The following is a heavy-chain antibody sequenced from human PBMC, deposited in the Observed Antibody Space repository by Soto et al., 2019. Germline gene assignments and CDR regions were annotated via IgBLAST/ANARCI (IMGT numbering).Heavy chain of an antibody. CDR2: IYYSGST. V-gene: IGHV4-61*08. J-gene: IGHJ4*02. Sequence: SETLSLTCPLSGGPISSVDYYWSWIRQPPGKGLECIGYIYYSGSTNYNPSLKSRVTISVDTSKNQFSLKLSSVTAADTAVYYCASSRGDFWSGYFDHWGQGTLVTVSS. D-gene: IGHD3-3*01. CDR3: ASSRGDFWSGYFDH. CDR1: GGPISSVDYY.